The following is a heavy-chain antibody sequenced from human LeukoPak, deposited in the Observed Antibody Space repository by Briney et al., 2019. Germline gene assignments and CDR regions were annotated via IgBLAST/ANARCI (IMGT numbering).Heavy chain of an antibody. CDR3: ARVGHITMVRGATKGGPYFDY. CDR1: GGSFSGCY. D-gene: IGHD3-10*01. V-gene: IGHV4-34*01. Sequence: SETLSLTCAVYGGSFSGCYWSWIRQPPGKGLEWIGEINHSGSTNYNPSLKSRVTISVDTSKNQFSLKLSSVTAADTAVYYCARVGHITMVRGATKGGPYFDYWGQGTLVTVSS. J-gene: IGHJ4*02. CDR2: INHSGST.